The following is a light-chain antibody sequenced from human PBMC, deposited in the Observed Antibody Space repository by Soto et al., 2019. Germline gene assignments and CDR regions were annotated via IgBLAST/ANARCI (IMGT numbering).Light chain of an antibody. J-gene: IGKJ5*01. CDR1: QSVSSR. CDR2: GAS. V-gene: IGKV3-20*01. Sequence: IVMTQTHGTLSLSPGERATLSCRASQSVSSRLAWYQQKPGQAPRLLISGASSRATGIPDRFSGSGSGTDFTLTISRLEPEDFALYYCQHYVEMSPITFGQGARLEVK. CDR3: QHYVEMSPIT.